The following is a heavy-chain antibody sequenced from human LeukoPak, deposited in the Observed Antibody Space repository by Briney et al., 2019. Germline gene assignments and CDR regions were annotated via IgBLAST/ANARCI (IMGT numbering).Heavy chain of an antibody. V-gene: IGHV3-53*01. J-gene: IGHJ4*02. CDR2: IYSGGTT. CDR3: ARDTDSSGVYRGFDY. Sequence: GGSLRLSCATSGFTVSNNYMSWVRQAPGKGLEWVSVIYSGGTTYYADSVKGRFTISRDNSKNTLYLQMNSLRAEDTAVYYCARDTDSSGVYRGFDYWGQGTLVTVSS. D-gene: IGHD6-19*01. CDR1: GFTVSNNY.